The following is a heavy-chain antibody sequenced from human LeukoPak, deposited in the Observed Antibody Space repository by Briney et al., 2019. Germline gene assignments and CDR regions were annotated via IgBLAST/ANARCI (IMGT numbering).Heavy chain of an antibody. V-gene: IGHV3-23*01. D-gene: IGHD3-10*01. CDR1: GFIFSNYG. Sequence: GGTLRLSCAASGFIFSNYGMNWVRQSPGKGLEWVSSISGSGDTTNYADPVKGRFTISRDNSKNMLYLQMNSLRAEDTAVYYCARSLRVRGVPDYMDVWGKGTTVTISS. J-gene: IGHJ6*03. CDR3: ARSLRVRGVPDYMDV. CDR2: ISGSGDTT.